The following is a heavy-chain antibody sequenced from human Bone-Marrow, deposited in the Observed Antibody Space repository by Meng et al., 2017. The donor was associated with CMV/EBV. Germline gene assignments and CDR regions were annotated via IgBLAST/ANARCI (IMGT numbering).Heavy chain of an antibody. D-gene: IGHD1-26*01. CDR2: INWNSGSI. Sequence: SLKISCTASGFTFDDYAMHWVRQAPEKGLEWVSGINWNSGSIGYADSVRGRFTISRDNAKNSLYLQMNSLRAEDTALYYCAKAQGSYYPIYGMDVWGQGTTVTVSS. CDR1: GFTFDDYA. J-gene: IGHJ6*02. CDR3: AKAQGSYYPIYGMDV. V-gene: IGHV3-9*01.